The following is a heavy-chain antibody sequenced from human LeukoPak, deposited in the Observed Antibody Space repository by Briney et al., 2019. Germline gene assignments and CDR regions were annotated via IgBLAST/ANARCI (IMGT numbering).Heavy chain of an antibody. CDR2: IYHSGST. CDR1: GYSIGSGYY. D-gene: IGHD4-17*01. J-gene: IGHJ6*03. Sequence: SETLSLTCAVSGYSIGSGYYWGWIRQPPGKGLEWIGSIYHSGSTYYNPSLKSRVTISVDTSKNQVSLELSSVTAADTAVYYCARVSTVTTTSPYYYYYYYMDVWGKGTTVTVSS. CDR3: ARVSTVTTTSPYYYYYYYMDV. V-gene: IGHV4-38-2*01.